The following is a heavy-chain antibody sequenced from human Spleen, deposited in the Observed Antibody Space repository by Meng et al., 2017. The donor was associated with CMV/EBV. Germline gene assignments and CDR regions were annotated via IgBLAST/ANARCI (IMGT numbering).Heavy chain of an antibody. V-gene: IGHV1-69-2*01. Sequence: KTSCRISGYAFSDYKIRWIQQARGKGLRWVGLGETKNGKATYEERFLGRITFTEDTSTDKAYMELRSLRSDDAGVHYCATAYEQLGYWGQGTLVTVSS. CDR3: ATAYEQLGY. D-gene: IGHD1-1*01. CDR1: GYAFSDYK. CDR2: GETKNGKA. J-gene: IGHJ4*02.